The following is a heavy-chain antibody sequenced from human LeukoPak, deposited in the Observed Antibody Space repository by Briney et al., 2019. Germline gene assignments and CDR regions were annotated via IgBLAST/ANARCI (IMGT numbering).Heavy chain of an antibody. Sequence: SVKVSCKASGGTFSSYAISWVRQAPGQGLEWMGGIIPIFGTANYAQKFQGRVTITTDESTSTAYMELSSLRSEDTAVYYCAAYYDFWSGYYTQGYYYYYMDVWGKGTTVTVSS. J-gene: IGHJ6*03. CDR2: IIPIFGTA. CDR1: GGTFSSYA. D-gene: IGHD3-3*01. V-gene: IGHV1-69*05. CDR3: AAYYDFWSGYYTQGYYYYYMDV.